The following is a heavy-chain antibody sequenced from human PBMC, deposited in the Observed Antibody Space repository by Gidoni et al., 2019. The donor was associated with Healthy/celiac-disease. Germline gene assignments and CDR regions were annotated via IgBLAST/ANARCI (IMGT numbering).Heavy chain of an antibody. CDR1: GFTFSSYG. V-gene: IGHV3-33*01. D-gene: IGHD3-22*01. J-gene: IGHJ6*03. Sequence: QVQLVESGGGVVQPGRSLRLSCAASGFTFSSYGMHWVRQAPGKGLEWVAVIWYDGSNKYYADSVKGRFTISRDNCKNTLYLQMNSLRAEDTAVYYCAREPYYYDSSGYYYGVRDYYYMDVWGKGTTVTVSS. CDR2: IWYDGSNK. CDR3: AREPYYYDSSGYYYGVRDYYYMDV.